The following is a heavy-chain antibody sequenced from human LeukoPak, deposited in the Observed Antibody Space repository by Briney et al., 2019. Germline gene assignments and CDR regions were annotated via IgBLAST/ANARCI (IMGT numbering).Heavy chain of an antibody. J-gene: IGHJ4*02. CDR1: GYSFTSYW. CDR2: IYPGDSDT. D-gene: IGHD3-22*01. Sequence: GESLKISCKGSGYSFTSYWIGWVRQMPGKGLEWMGIIYPGDSDTRYSPSFQGQVTISADKSISTAYLQWSSLKASDTAMYYCARAPLSDYYDSSGYYYPFDYWGQGTLVTISS. V-gene: IGHV5-51*01. CDR3: ARAPLSDYYDSSGYYYPFDY.